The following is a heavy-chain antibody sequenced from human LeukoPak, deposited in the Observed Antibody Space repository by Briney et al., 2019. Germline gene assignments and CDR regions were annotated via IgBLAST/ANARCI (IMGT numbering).Heavy chain of an antibody. D-gene: IGHD3-9*01. CDR2: MSYDGSNK. Sequence: GRSLRLSCAASGFTFSSYGMHWVRQAPGKGLEWVAVMSYDGSNKYYADSVKGRFTISRDNSKNTLYLQMNSLRAEDTAVYYCAKDRSVRLRYVFDPWGQGTLVTVSS. CDR3: AKDRSVRLRYVFDP. V-gene: IGHV3-30*18. CDR1: GFTFSSYG. J-gene: IGHJ5*02.